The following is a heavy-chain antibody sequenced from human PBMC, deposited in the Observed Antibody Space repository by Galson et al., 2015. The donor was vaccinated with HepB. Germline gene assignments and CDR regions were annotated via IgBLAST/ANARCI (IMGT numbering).Heavy chain of an antibody. CDR1: GFTFSSYA. V-gene: IGHV3-23*01. Sequence: SLRLSCAASGFTFSSYAMSWVRQAPGKGLEWVSAISGSGGSTYYADSVKGRFTISRDNSKNTLYLQMNSLRAEDTAVYYCAKVGPSAVAGNGDAFDIWGQGTMVTVSS. J-gene: IGHJ3*02. CDR3: AKVGPSAVAGNGDAFDI. CDR2: ISGSGGST. D-gene: IGHD6-19*01.